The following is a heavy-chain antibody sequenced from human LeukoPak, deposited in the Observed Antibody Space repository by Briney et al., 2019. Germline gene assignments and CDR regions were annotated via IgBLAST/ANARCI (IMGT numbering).Heavy chain of an antibody. CDR3: AEAGGGSRGWPFDY. CDR1: GYTFTGYY. D-gene: IGHD6-19*01. J-gene: IGHJ4*02. V-gene: IGHV1-2*02. CDR2: INPNSGGT. Sequence: GASVKVSCKASGYTFTGYYMHWVRQAPGQGLEWMGWINPNSGGTNCAQKFQGRVTMTRDTSIRTAYMALRRLSAEHTAVYYCAEAGGGSRGWPFDYWGQGTLVTVSS.